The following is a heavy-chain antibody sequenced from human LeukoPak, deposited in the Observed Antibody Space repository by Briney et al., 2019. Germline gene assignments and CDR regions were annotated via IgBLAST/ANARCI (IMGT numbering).Heavy chain of an antibody. CDR1: GYTFTSYD. V-gene: IGHV1-8*03. Sequence: GASVKVSCKASGYTFTSYDINWVRQATGQGLEWMGWMNPNSGNTGYAQKFQGRVTITRNTSISTAYMELSSLRFEDTAVYYCARGRGYSSSWLVSGYWGQGTLVNVSS. CDR2: MNPNSGNT. J-gene: IGHJ4*02. CDR3: ARGRGYSSSWLVSGY. D-gene: IGHD6-13*01.